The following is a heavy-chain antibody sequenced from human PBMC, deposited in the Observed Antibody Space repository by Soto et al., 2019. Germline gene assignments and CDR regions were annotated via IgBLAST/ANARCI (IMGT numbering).Heavy chain of an antibody. V-gene: IGHV3-53*01. D-gene: IGHD1-1*01. CDR3: ARYATYDAFDI. CDR2: IYSGGST. CDR1: GFTVSSNY. J-gene: IGHJ3*02. Sequence: EVQLVESGGGLIQPGGSPRLSCAASGFTVSSNYMSWVRQAPGKGLEWVSVIYSGGSTYYADSVKGRFTISRDNSKNTLYLQMHSLRAEDTAVYYCARYATYDAFDIWGQGTMVTVSS.